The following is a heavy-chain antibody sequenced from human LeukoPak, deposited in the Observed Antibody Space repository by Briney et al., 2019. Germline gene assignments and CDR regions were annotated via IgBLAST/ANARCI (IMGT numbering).Heavy chain of an antibody. D-gene: IGHD1-26*01. Sequence: SQTLSLTCAISGDSVSRNRSAWNWIRQSPSRGLEWLGRTYYRSKWYNDYAVSVKSRITINADTSKNQFSLQLNSVTPEDTAVYYCARDQVEGATFGYYYYYMDVWGKGTTVTVSS. J-gene: IGHJ6*03. CDR3: ARDQVEGATFGYYYYYMDV. CDR1: GDSVSRNRSA. V-gene: IGHV6-1*01. CDR2: TYYRSKWYN.